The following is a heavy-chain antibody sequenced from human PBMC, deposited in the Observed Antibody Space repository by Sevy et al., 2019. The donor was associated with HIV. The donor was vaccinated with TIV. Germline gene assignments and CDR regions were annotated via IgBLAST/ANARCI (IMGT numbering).Heavy chain of an antibody. J-gene: IGHJ6*02. V-gene: IGHV3-30*03. CDR3: ATPTAPHYYYGMDV. CDR1: VFTFSSYG. D-gene: IGHD4-17*01. Sequence: GGSLRLSCAASVFTFSSYGMHWVRQAPGKGLEWVAVISYDGSNKYYADSVKGRFTISRDNSKNTLYLQMNSLRAEDTAVYYCATPTAPHYYYGMDVWGQGTTVTVSS. CDR2: ISYDGSNK.